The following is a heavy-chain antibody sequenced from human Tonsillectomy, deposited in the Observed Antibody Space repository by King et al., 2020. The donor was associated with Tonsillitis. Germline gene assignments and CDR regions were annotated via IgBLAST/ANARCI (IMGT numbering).Heavy chain of an antibody. V-gene: IGHV4-34*01. D-gene: IGHD2-2*02. CDR3: ARGRGTTCSGPTCDTFYFDY. J-gene: IGHJ4*02. CDR1: GGSFSGYH. CDR2: ITHSGST. Sequence: VQLQQWGAGLLKPSETLSLTCAVYGGSFSGYHWSWIRQPPGKGLEWIGEITHSGSTKYNPSLKSRVTISVDTSKNQFSLTLTAADTALYYCARGRGTTCSGPTCDTFYFDYWGQGTLGTVSS.